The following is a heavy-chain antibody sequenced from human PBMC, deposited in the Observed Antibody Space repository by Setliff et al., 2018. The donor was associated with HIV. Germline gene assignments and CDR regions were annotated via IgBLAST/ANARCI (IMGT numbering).Heavy chain of an antibody. V-gene: IGHV1-2*02. D-gene: IGHD3-3*01. Sequence: GASVKVSCKASGYSFSDDYMHWVRQAPGQGLEWMGWINPKFGGTLYAQKFKGRVVMTRDMSTSTVYMELTSLTPDDTALYYCARDLSTHWSGYSLGYWGQGTPVTVSS. CDR3: ARDLSTHWSGYSLGY. CDR2: INPKFGGT. J-gene: IGHJ4*02. CDR1: GYSFSDDY.